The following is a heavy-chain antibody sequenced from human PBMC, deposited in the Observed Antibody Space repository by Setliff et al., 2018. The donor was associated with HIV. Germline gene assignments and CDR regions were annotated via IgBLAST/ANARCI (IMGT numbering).Heavy chain of an antibody. CDR1: GYTFTTYS. J-gene: IGHJ4*01. V-gene: IGHV1-3*01. D-gene: IGHD2-15*01. CDR3: ARGALLPVFDFDH. Sequence: ASVKVSCKTSGYTFTTYSIHWVRQAPGQSLEWMGWINVGKGDTKYSQELQGRITLTTDTSANTAYMELSSLRSDDTAVYFCARGALLPVFDFDHWGHGTLVTVSS. CDR2: INVGKGDT.